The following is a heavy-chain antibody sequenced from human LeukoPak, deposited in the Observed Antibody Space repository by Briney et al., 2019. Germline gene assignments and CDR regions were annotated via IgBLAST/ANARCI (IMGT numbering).Heavy chain of an antibody. J-gene: IGHJ5*02. CDR2: INPDGGGT. D-gene: IGHD2-15*01. V-gene: IGHV1-2*02. Sequence: GASEKVSCKASGYTFTGYYIHWVRQAPGQGLEWMGWINPDGGGTRYAQKFQGRVTMTRDTSIGTAYMGLSRLRSDDTTVYYCAREGCSGGSCYSTIGWLDPWGQGTLVTVSS. CDR3: AREGCSGGSCYSTIGWLDP. CDR1: GYTFTGYY.